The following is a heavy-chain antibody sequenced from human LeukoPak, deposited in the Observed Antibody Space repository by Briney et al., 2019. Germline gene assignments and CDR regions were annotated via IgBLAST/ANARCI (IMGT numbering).Heavy chain of an antibody. V-gene: IGHV3-30*18. CDR3: AKASSNYFYFFEY. CDR1: GFTFSSSD. CDR2: ISYDATNK. D-gene: IGHD2/OR15-2a*01. J-gene: IGHJ4*02. Sequence: GRSLRLSCAASGFTFSSSDMHWVRQAPGKGLEWVAVISYDATNKYYADSVKGRFTLSRDNSKNTLYLQTNTLRDEDTAVYYCAKASSNYFYFFEYWGQGTLVTVSS.